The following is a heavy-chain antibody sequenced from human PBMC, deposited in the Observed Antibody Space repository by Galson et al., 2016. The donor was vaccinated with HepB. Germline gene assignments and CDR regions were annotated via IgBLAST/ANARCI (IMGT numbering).Heavy chain of an antibody. CDR3: AKDVGHNVLGTYRPYAMDV. D-gene: IGHD3-16*02. CDR1: GFRFSSSS. V-gene: IGHV3-23*01. Sequence: SLRLSCAASGFRFSSSSMTWVRLAPGKGLSWVSTISGSDDSTYYADSVKGRFRISSDNSKNKLYPQMNSLKAEDTAVYYCAKDVGHNVLGTYRPYAMDVWGQGTTVTVSS. CDR2: ISGSDDST. J-gene: IGHJ6*02.